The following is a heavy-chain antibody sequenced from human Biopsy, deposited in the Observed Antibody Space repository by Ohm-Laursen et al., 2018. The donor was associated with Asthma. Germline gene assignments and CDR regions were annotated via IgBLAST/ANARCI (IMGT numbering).Heavy chain of an antibody. D-gene: IGHD3-3*01. CDR2: IKHDGSEK. CDR3: ARTFHFWSPHHAEHYQL. Sequence: GSLRLSCSASGFTFGDYCMSWVRQVPGQGLEWVANIKHDGSEKNHVDSLKGRFTISRDNAKNLLFLQMSSLRAEDTAVYYCARTFHFWSPHHAEHYQLWGQDTLVTVSS. V-gene: IGHV3-7*01. J-gene: IGHJ1*01. CDR1: GFTFGDYC.